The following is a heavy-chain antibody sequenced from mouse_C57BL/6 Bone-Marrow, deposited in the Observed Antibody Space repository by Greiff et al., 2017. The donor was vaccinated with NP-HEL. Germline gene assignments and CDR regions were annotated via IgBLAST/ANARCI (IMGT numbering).Heavy chain of an antibody. CDR3: ARSLGPSVPFDY. CDR2: IDPSDSYT. Sequence: QVQLKQPGAELVRPGTSVKLSCKASGYTFTSYWMHWVKQRPGQGLEWIGVIDPSDSYTNYNQKFKGKATLTVDTSSSTAYMQLSSLTSEDSAVYYCARSLGPSVPFDYWGQGTTLTVSS. V-gene: IGHV1-59*01. J-gene: IGHJ2*01. D-gene: IGHD3-3*01. CDR1: GYTFTSYW.